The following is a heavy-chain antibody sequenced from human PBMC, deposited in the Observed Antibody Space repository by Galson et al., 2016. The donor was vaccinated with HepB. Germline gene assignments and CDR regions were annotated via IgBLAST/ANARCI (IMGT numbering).Heavy chain of an antibody. CDR3: ARNHLIAVAGAFDY. V-gene: IGHV6-1*01. Sequence: CAISGDSVSSNSAAWNWIRQSPSRGLEWLGRTYYRSKWYNDYAVSVKSRITINPDTSKNQFSLQLNSVTPEDTAVYYCARNHLIAVAGAFDYWGQGTLVTVSS. J-gene: IGHJ4*02. D-gene: IGHD6-19*01. CDR1: GDSVSSNSAA. CDR2: TYYRSKWYN.